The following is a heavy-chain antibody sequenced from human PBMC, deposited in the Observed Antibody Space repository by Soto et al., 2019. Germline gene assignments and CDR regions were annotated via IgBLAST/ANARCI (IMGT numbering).Heavy chain of an antibody. CDR3: ARGPNYYDNSGFFAY. Sequence: QVHLVESGGAVVQPGRSLRLSCAASGFTFHNYAMHWVRQAPGKGLEWVTLISYDGNDKYYTDSVRGRFTISRDNSQNTLYLQMNGLRPEDTAIYFCARGPNYYDNSGFFAYWGQGTLVTVSS. CDR2: ISYDGNDK. CDR1: GFTFHNYA. V-gene: IGHV3-30-3*01. D-gene: IGHD3-22*01. J-gene: IGHJ4*02.